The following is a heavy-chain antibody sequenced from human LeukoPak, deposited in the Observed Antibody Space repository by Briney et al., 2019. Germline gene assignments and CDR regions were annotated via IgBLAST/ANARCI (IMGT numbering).Heavy chain of an antibody. CDR3: ARDRGDYYDSSGQAVLYYFDY. CDR1: GFTLSSYS. Sequence: GGSLRLSCAASGFTLSSYSMNWVRQAPGKGLEWVSSISSGSTYIYYADSVKGRFTISRDNAENSLYLQMNSLRAEDTAVYYCARDRGDYYDSSGQAVLYYFDYWGQGTVVTVSS. V-gene: IGHV3-21*01. D-gene: IGHD3-22*01. CDR2: ISSGSTYI. J-gene: IGHJ4*02.